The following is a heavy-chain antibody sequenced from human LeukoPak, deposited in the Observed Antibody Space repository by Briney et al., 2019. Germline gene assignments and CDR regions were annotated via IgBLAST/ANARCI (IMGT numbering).Heavy chain of an antibody. Sequence: SETLSLTCTVSGYSINSGYHWGWIRQPPGKGLEWIGIIYHTGSTNYNPSLKSRVTISVDTSKNQFSLKLYSVTAADTAVYYCARGGDYSDYVFHYWGQGTLVTVSS. CDR3: ARGGDYSDYVFHY. D-gene: IGHD4-11*01. V-gene: IGHV4-38-2*02. CDR2: IYHTGST. J-gene: IGHJ4*02. CDR1: GYSINSGYH.